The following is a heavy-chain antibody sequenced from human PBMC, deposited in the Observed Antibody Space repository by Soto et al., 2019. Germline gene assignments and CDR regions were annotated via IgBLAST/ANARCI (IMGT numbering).Heavy chain of an antibody. CDR3: ARGPLYCSSTSCYAFYFGY. CDR1: GGSISSGGYY. J-gene: IGHJ4*02. CDR2: IYYSGST. Sequence: TLSLTCTVSGGSISSGGYYWSWIRQHPGKGLEWIGYIYYSGSTYYNPSLKSRVTISVDTSKNQFSLKLSSVTAADTAVYYCARGPLYCSSTSCYAFYFGYWGQGTLVTVSS. V-gene: IGHV4-31*03. D-gene: IGHD2-2*01.